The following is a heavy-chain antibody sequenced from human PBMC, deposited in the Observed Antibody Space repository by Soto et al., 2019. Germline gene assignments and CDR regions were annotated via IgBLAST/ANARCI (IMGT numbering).Heavy chain of an antibody. CDR1: GFTFCNSA. Sequence: GGSLTLLCAASGFTFCNSAMTWVRQALGKGPEWVSSIGRTNSTHYADSVKGRFAISRDNSPNTLYLQMNSLTAEDTAVYFCAKVDAYSYRTDHWGQGTLVTVSS. D-gene: IGHD3-16*02. J-gene: IGHJ4*02. CDR2: IGRTNST. CDR3: AKVDAYSYRTDH. V-gene: IGHV3-23*01.